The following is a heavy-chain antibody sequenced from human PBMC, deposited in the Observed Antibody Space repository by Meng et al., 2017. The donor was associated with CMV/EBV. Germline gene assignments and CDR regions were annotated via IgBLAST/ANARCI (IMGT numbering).Heavy chain of an antibody. Sequence: GESLKISCAASGFTVSSNYMSWVRQAPGKGLEWVSVIYSGGSTYYADSVKGRFTISRDNSKNTLYLQMNSLRAEDTGVYYCAKNLVVPVATPYYYYGMDVWGQGTTVTVSS. CDR2: IYSGGST. CDR1: GFTVSSNY. CDR3: AKNLVVPVATPYYYYGMDV. V-gene: IGHV3-66*01. J-gene: IGHJ6*02. D-gene: IGHD2-2*01.